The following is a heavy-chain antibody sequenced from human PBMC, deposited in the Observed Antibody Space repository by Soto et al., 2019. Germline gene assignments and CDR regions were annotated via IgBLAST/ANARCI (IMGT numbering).Heavy chain of an antibody. CDR2: ISSSSSYI. J-gene: IGHJ6*03. CDR3: GSDCSGGSCYYYYMDV. CDR1: GFTFSSYS. D-gene: IGHD2-15*01. Sequence: GGSLRLSCAASGFTFSSYSMNWVRQAPGKGLEWVSSISSSSSYIYYADSVKGRFTISRDNAKNSLYLQMNSLRAEDTAVYYCGSDCSGGSCYYYYMDVWGKGTTVTVSS. V-gene: IGHV3-21*01.